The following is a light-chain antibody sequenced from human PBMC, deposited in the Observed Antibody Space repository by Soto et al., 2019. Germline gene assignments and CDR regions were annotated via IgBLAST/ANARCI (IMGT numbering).Light chain of an antibody. Sequence: QSVLTQPPSVSRAPGQRVTISCTGSSSNIGAGYDVHWYQQLPGTAPKLLIYSNSNRPSGVPDRFSGSNSGTSASLAITGLQAEDEADYYCQSYDSSLSGSVFGGGTKLTVL. CDR2: SNS. CDR1: SSNIGAGYD. J-gene: IGLJ2*01. V-gene: IGLV1-40*01. CDR3: QSYDSSLSGSV.